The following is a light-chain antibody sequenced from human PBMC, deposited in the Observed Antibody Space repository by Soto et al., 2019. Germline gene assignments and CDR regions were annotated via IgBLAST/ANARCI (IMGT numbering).Light chain of an antibody. J-gene: IGKJ1*01. CDR3: XKYXSAPPT. CDR2: SAS. V-gene: IGKV1-27*01. Sequence: DIQMTQSPSSLSASVGDRVSITCRASQGISNYLAWYQQKPGEVPNLLIYSASTLQSGVPSRFSGSGSGTDFTLTXXSLQPEDVXXXXXXKYXSAPPTFGQGTKVEIK. CDR1: QGISNY.